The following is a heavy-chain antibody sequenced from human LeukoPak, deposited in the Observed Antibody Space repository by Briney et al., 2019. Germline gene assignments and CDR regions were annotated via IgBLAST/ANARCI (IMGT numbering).Heavy chain of an antibody. V-gene: IGHV4-39*01. J-gene: IGHJ3*02. Sequence: KPSQTLSLTCTVSGGSISTSSYCWDWIRHSPGKGLEWIGNIYSGGSNYYSPSLKSRVTISVDTSKNQFSLKLSSVTAADTAIYFRARHSRAGSGGYENAFDIWGQGTMVTVSS. CDR2: IYSGGSN. CDR3: ARHSRAGSGGYENAFDI. D-gene: IGHD5-12*01. CDR1: GGSISTSSYC.